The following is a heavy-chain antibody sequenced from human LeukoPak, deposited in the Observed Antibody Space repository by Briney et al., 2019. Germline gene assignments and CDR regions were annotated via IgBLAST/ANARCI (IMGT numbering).Heavy chain of an antibody. Sequence: GGSLRLSCAASGFTFSSYAMSWVRQAPGKGLEWVSAISGSGGSTYYADSVKGRFTISRDNSKNTLYLQMNSLRAEDTAVYYCARDTGRDDFWSGYYPGYYYGMDVWGQGTTVTVSS. J-gene: IGHJ6*02. CDR3: ARDTGRDDFWSGYYPGYYYGMDV. CDR2: ISGSGGST. V-gene: IGHV3-23*01. CDR1: GFTFSSYA. D-gene: IGHD3-3*01.